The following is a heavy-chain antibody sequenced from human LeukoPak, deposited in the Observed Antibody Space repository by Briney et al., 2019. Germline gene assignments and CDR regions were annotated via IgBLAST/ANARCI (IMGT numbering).Heavy chain of an antibody. D-gene: IGHD1-26*01. Sequence: AGGSLRLSCAASGSTFSSYGMHWVRQAPGKGLEWVAVISYDGSNKYYADSVKGRFTISRDNSKNTLYLQMNSLRAEDTAVYYCARRGATRTVDYWGQGTLVTVSS. CDR1: GSTFSSYG. CDR3: ARRGATRTVDY. V-gene: IGHV3-30*03. J-gene: IGHJ4*02. CDR2: ISYDGSNK.